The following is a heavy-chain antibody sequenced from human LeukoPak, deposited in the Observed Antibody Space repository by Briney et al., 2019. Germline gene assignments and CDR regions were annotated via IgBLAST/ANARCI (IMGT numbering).Heavy chain of an antibody. CDR2: IIPIFGTA. V-gene: IGHV1-69*05. D-gene: IGHD3-22*01. CDR3: ARKERGCYDSSGPDEAFDI. J-gene: IGHJ3*02. CDR1: GGTFSSYA. Sequence: SVKVSCKASGGTFSSYAISWVRQAPGQGLEWMGGIIPIFGTANYAQKFQGRVTITTDESTSTAYMELSSLRSEDTAVYYCARKERGCYDSSGPDEAFDIWGQGTMVTVSS.